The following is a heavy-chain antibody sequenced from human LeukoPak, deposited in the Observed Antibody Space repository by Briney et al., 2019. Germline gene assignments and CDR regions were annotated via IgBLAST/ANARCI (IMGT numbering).Heavy chain of an antibody. CDR2: IYYSGST. CDR1: GGSISSYY. V-gene: IGHV4-59*01. CDR3: ARDRGPYYYDY. J-gene: IGHJ4*02. D-gene: IGHD3-10*01. Sequence: KPSETLSLTCTVSGGSISSYYWSWIRQPPGKGLEWIGYIYYSGSTNYNPSLKSRVTISVDTSKNQFSLKLSSVTAADTAVYYCARDRGPYYYDYWGQGTLVTVSS.